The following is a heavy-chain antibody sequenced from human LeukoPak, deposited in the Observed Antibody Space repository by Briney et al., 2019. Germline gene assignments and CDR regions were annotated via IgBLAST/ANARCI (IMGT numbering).Heavy chain of an antibody. CDR3: ARASSSSWYPDFDY. J-gene: IGHJ4*02. Sequence: SETLSLTCTVSGGSISSYYWSWIRQPPGKGLEWIGYIYYSGSTNYNPSLKSRVTISVDTSKNQFSLKLSSVTAADTAVYYCARASSSSWYPDFDYWGQGTLVTVSS. CDR1: GGSISSYY. D-gene: IGHD6-13*01. CDR2: IYYSGST. V-gene: IGHV4-59*01.